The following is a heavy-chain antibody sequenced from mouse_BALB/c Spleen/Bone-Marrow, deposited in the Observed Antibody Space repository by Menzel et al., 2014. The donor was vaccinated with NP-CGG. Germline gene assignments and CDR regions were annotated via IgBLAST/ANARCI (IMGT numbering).Heavy chain of an antibody. J-gene: IGHJ4*01. D-gene: IGHD1-2*01. V-gene: IGHV5-9-3*01. CDR3: ARHFITTATGAMDY. CDR1: GFTFSSYA. Sequence: EVQRVESGGGLVKPGGSLKLSCAASGFTFSSYAMSWVRQTLEKRLEWVATISSGGSYTYYPDSVKGRFTISRDNAKSTLYLQMSSLRSEDTAMYYCARHFITTATGAMDYWGQGTSVTVSS. CDR2: ISSGGSYT.